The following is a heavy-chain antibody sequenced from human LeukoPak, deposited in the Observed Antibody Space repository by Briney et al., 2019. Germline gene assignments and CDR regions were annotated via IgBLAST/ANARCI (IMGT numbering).Heavy chain of an antibody. Sequence: GGSLRLSCAASGFTFSNYAMSWVRQAPGKGLEWVSVISGSGGSTYHADSVKGRFTISRDNSNNTLYLQMNSLRAEDTAIYYCAKVRSAVVAAATNYWGQGTLVTVSS. CDR2: ISGSGGST. CDR3: AKVRSAVVAAATNY. J-gene: IGHJ4*02. CDR1: GFTFSNYA. D-gene: IGHD2-15*01. V-gene: IGHV3-23*01.